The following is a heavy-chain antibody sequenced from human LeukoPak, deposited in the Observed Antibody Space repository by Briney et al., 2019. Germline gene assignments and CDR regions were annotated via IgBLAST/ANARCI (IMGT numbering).Heavy chain of an antibody. J-gene: IGHJ6*02. Sequence: SVKVSCKASGGTFSSYAISWVRQAPGQGLEWMGRIIPILGIANYAQKFQSRVTITADKSTSTAYMELSSLRSDDTAVYYCARDVVRYFDSLLSDYYYGMDVWGQGTTVTVSS. D-gene: IGHD3-9*01. CDR2: IIPILGIA. CDR1: GGTFSSYA. V-gene: IGHV1-69*04. CDR3: ARDVVRYFDSLLSDYYYGMDV.